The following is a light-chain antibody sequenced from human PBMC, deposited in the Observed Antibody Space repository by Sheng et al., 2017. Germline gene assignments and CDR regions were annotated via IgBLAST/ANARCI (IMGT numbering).Light chain of an antibody. J-gene: IGKJ2*01. Sequence: TQLTQSPSSLSASVGDRVTITCRASQDIGNYLAWYQQKAGKAPILLIYASSRFSGSGSGTDFTLTISSLQPEDFATYYCQQLYRYPYTFGQGTKLDI. V-gene: IGKV1-9*01. CDR1: QDIGNY. CDR2: A. CDR3: QQLYRYPYT.